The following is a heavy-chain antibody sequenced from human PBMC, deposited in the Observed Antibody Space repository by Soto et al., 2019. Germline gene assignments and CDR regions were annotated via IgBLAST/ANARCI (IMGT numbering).Heavy chain of an antibody. Sequence: QVQLVQSGAEVKKPVASVNVSCKASGYTFTSYYMPWVRQAPGQGLEWMGINNPSGGRTSHAKKCQGRVTMTKDTSTSTVYNELSSLRSEDTAVYYCARERRNFFDSRGQGTLVTVS. CDR1: GYTFTSYY. CDR3: ARERRNFFDS. J-gene: IGHJ4*02. V-gene: IGHV1-46*03. CDR2: NNPSGGRT.